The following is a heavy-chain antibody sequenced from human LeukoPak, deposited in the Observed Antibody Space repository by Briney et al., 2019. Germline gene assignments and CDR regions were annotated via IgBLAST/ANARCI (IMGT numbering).Heavy chain of an antibody. V-gene: IGHV1-2*02. CDR3: SREASCDSTSCPQYY. Sequence: GASVKVSCKASGYTFTGHFIFWVRQSPGQRLELMAWINPDTGVTNYAQKFQGRVTVASDTSISTAYLDISRLTSDDTALYYCSREASCDSTSCPQYYWGQGTLVTVSS. CDR2: INPDTGVT. CDR1: GYTFTGHF. D-gene: IGHD2-2*01. J-gene: IGHJ4*02.